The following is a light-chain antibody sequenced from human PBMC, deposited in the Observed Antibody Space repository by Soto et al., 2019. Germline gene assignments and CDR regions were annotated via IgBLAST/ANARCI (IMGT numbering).Light chain of an antibody. V-gene: IGKV3-20*01. J-gene: IGKJ5*01. CDR2: DIS. Sequence: EVVLTQSPGTLSLSPGERATLSCRASQSIARTYLACYQQKPGQAPRLLIYDISTRATGIPDRFSASGSGTDFTLTISGLETEDFAVYYFQQYGSSPIAFGQGTRLQ. CDR3: QQYGSSPIA. CDR1: QSIARTY.